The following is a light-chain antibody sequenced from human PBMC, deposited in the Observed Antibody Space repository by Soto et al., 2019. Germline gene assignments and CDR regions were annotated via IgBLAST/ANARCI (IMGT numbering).Light chain of an antibody. CDR1: QSVNSSY. CDR2: GAS. J-gene: IGKJ1*01. V-gene: IGKV3-20*01. Sequence: EIVLTQSSGTLSLSPGERVTLSCRASQSVNSSYLAWYQHKPGQAPSHLIYGASTRAPGTPDMFSGSGSGTDFTLTIARLEPGDFAVYYCQQYGNSPQTFGQGTKVDIK. CDR3: QQYGNSPQT.